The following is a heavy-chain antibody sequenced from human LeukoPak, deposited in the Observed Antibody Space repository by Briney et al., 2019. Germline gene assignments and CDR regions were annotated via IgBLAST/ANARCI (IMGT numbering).Heavy chain of an antibody. D-gene: IGHD3-10*01. CDR3: AKLGDIRGY. Sequence: PGGSLRLSCAASGFTFSSYGMHWVRQAPGKGLEWVAVISYDGSNKYYADSVKGRFTISRDNSKNTLYLQMNSLRAEDTAAYYCAKLGDIRGYWGQGTLVTVSS. V-gene: IGHV3-30*18. J-gene: IGHJ4*02. CDR1: GFTFSSYG. CDR2: ISYDGSNK.